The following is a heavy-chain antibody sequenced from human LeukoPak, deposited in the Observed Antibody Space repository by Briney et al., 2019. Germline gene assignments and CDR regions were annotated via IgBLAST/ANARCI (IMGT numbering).Heavy chain of an antibody. CDR1: GFTFSSSD. D-gene: IGHD4-23*01. CDR3: AKDWGTYGGPFDY. J-gene: IGHJ4*02. V-gene: IGHV3-30*18. Sequence: GGSLRLSCAASGFTFSSSDMHWVRQAPGKGLEWVAVISYDGSNKYYADSVKGRFTISRDNSRNTLYLQMNSLRAEDTAVYYCAKDWGTYGGPFDYWGQGTLVTVSS. CDR2: ISYDGSNK.